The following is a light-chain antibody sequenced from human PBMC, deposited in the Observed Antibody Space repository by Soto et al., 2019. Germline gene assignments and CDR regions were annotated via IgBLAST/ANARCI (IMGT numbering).Light chain of an antibody. CDR1: SNDIGIYNY. V-gene: IGLV2-14*01. Sequence: QSALTQPASVSGSPGQSITISCTGTSNDIGIYNYVSWFQHHPGKAPKLIIYEVTNRPPGVSDRFSGSKSDNTASLTISGLQAEDEADYYCSSYTISSTWVFGGGTQLTVL. CDR3: SSYTISSTWV. J-gene: IGLJ3*02. CDR2: EVT.